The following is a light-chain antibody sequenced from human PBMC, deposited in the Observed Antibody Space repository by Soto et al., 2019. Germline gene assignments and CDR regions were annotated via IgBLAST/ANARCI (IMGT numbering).Light chain of an antibody. CDR2: DAS. CDR3: QQRSNWPHT. J-gene: IGKJ2*01. V-gene: IGKV3-11*01. CDR1: QSVSSY. Sequence: EIVSTQSPATLSLSPGERATLSCRASQSVSSYLAWYQQKPGQAPRLLIYDASKRATGIPARFSGSGSGTDFTLTISSLEPEYSAVYYWQQRSNWPHTFGQGTKLEIK.